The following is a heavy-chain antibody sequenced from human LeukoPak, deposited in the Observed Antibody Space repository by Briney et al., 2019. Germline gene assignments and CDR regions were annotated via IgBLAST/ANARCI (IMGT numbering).Heavy chain of an antibody. CDR2: IYYSGTT. CDR1: GVSISGHY. D-gene: IGHD2/OR15-2a*01. CDR3: VRHLPMTSIRSGPYCMDV. Sequence: SETLSLTCTVSGVSISGHYWSWVRQAPGKGLEWIGYIYYSGTTSYNPSLKSRITITLDASSEQFSLNLRSVTAADTAVYYCVRHLPMTSIRSGPYCMDVWGQGTTVTVSS. J-gene: IGHJ6*02. V-gene: IGHV4-59*08.